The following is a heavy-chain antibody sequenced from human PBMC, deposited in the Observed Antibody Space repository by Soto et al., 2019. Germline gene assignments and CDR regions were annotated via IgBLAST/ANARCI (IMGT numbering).Heavy chain of an antibody. Sequence: QVQLVQSGAEMKKPGSSVKVSCQSSGGTFNTYAMNWVRQAPGQGPELMGDISPMFCAANYAPKFQGRVTITADESTGTSYMQLSSLTSEDTALYFCAREVQVHTPAFVYWGQGTLVTVSS. V-gene: IGHV1-69*19. J-gene: IGHJ4*02. CDR2: ISPMFCAA. CDR3: AREVQVHTPAFVY. D-gene: IGHD3-10*01. CDR1: GGTFNTYA.